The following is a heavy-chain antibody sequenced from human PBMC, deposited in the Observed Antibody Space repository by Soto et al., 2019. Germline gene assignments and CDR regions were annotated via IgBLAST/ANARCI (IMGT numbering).Heavy chain of an antibody. J-gene: IGHJ5*02. CDR3: ARDRGLYDIANWFDP. D-gene: IGHD3-9*01. Sequence: QVPLVQSGAEVKKPGSSVKVSCKASGGTFSSYAISWVRQAPGQGLEWMGGIIPIFGTANYAQKFQGRVTITADESTSTAYMELRSLRSEDTAVYYCARDRGLYDIANWFDPWGQGTLVTVSS. V-gene: IGHV1-69*01. CDR2: IIPIFGTA. CDR1: GGTFSSYA.